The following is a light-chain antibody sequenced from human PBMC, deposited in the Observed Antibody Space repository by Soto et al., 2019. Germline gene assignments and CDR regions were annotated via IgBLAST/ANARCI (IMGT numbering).Light chain of an antibody. Sequence: EIVLTQSPGTLSLSPGERATFSCRASQSVSSNYLAWYQQKPGQAPRLLIYGASSRANGIPDRFSGSGSGTDFTLTISRLEPEDFAVYYCQQYGTSPPEYTFGQGTKLEIK. V-gene: IGKV3-20*01. CDR1: QSVSSNY. CDR3: QQYGTSPPEYT. J-gene: IGKJ2*01. CDR2: GAS.